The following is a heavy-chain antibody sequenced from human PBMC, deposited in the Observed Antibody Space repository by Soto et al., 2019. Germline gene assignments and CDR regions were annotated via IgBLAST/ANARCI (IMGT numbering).Heavy chain of an antibody. CDR3: AKDKRGGSTSPYLFDI. CDR1: GFTFDDYA. CDR2: ISWNSGSI. Sequence: EVQLVESGGGLVQPGRSLRLSCAASGFTFDDYAMHWVRQAPGKGLEWVSGISWNSGSIGYADSVKGRFTISRDNAKNSLYLQMNSLRAEDTALYYCAKDKRGGSTSPYLFDIWGQGTMVTVSS. V-gene: IGHV3-9*01. D-gene: IGHD2-2*01. J-gene: IGHJ3*02.